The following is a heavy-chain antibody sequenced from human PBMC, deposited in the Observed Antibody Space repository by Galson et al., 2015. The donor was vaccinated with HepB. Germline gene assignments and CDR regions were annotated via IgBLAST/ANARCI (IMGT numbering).Heavy chain of an antibody. D-gene: IGHD4-17*01. V-gene: IGHV3-23*01. Sequence: LRLSCAASGFTFSSYAMSWVRQAPGKGLEWVSAISGSGGSTYYADSVKGRFTISRDNSKNTLYLQMSSLRAEDTAVYYCAKRFDYGDYEGGGGWTEFDYWGQGTLVTVSS. CDR1: GFTFSSYA. CDR2: ISGSGGST. CDR3: AKRFDYGDYEGGGGWTEFDY. J-gene: IGHJ4*02.